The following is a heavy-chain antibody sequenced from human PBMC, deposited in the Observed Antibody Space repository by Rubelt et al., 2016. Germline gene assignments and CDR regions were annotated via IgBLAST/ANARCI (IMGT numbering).Heavy chain of an antibody. CDR2: IIPLFGTP. CDR3: AREAYSGRYPLIDY. Sequence: QVQLVQSGAEVKKPGSSVTVSCKASGVSFSNSAISWVRQAPGQGLEWMGGIIPLFGTPNYAQKFQGIVTITTEEATGTAYRELRRLKSEDAAVYYCAREAYSGRYPLIDYWGQGTLATVSS. D-gene: IGHD1-26*01. CDR1: GVSFSNSA. V-gene: IGHV1-69*01. J-gene: IGHJ4*02.